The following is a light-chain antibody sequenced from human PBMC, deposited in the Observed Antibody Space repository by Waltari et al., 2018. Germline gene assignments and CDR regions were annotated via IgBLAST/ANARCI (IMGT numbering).Light chain of an antibody. Sequence: DIQMTQSPSILSASVGDRVTITCRASPSISNWLAWYQQKPGKAPKLLIFKTSSLESGVPSRFSGRGSGTDFTLTISSLQPEDYATYYCQQYYSYPRTFGQGTKVEIK. V-gene: IGKV1-5*03. CDR3: QQYYSYPRT. CDR2: KTS. CDR1: PSISNW. J-gene: IGKJ1*01.